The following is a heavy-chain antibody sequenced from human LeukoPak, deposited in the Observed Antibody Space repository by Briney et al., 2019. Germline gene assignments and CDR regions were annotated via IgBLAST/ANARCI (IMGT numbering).Heavy chain of an antibody. CDR3: ARHVAVAGNSYWYFDL. V-gene: IGHV5-51*01. D-gene: IGHD6-19*01. Sequence: RGESLKISCKGSGYSFTSYWIGWVRQMPGKGLEWMGIIYPGDSDTRYSPSFQGQVTISADKSISTAYLQWSSLKASDTAMYYCARHVAVAGNSYWYFDLWGRGTLVTVSS. CDR2: IYPGDSDT. CDR1: GYSFTSYW. J-gene: IGHJ2*01.